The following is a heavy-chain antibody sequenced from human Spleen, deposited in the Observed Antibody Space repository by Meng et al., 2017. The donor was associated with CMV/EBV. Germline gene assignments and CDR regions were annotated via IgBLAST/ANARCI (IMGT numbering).Heavy chain of an antibody. V-gene: IGHV1-2*02. Sequence: ASVKVSCKASGYTFTGYYMHWVRQAPGQGLEWMGWINPNSGGTNYAQKFQGRVTMTRDTSISTAYMELSRLRSDDTAVYYCARDVGADTTMELGPEALDYWGQGTLVTVSS. CDR3: ARDVGADTTMELGPEALDY. D-gene: IGHD5-18*01. J-gene: IGHJ4*02. CDR2: INPNSGGT. CDR1: GYTFTGYY.